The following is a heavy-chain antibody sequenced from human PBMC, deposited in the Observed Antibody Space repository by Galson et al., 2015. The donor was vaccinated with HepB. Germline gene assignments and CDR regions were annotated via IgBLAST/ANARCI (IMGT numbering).Heavy chain of an antibody. CDR1: GFTFSSYG. J-gene: IGHJ6*02. D-gene: IGHD6-13*01. Sequence: SLRLSCAASGFTFSSYGMHWVRQAPGKGLEWVAVIWYDGSNKYYADSVKGRFTISRDNSKNTLYLQMNSLRAEDTAVYYCAREWVAAGKPDYYYYYGMDVWGQGTTVTVSS. CDR3: AREWVAAGKPDYYYYYGMDV. CDR2: IWYDGSNK. V-gene: IGHV3-33*01.